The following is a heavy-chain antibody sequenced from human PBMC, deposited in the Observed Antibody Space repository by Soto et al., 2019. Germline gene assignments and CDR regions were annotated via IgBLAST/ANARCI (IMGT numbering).Heavy chain of an antibody. CDR3: ARDVVIYGGIVVVPAAITPWFDP. CDR1: GFTFISYA. CDR2: ISYDGSNK. Sequence: GGSLRLSCAASGFTFISYAMHWVRQAPGKGLEWVAVISYDGSNKYYADSVEGRFTISRDHSKNTLYLQMNSLRAEDTAVYYCARDVVIYGGIVVVPAAITPWFDPWGQGTLVTVSS. D-gene: IGHD2-2*01. J-gene: IGHJ5*02. V-gene: IGHV3-30-3*01.